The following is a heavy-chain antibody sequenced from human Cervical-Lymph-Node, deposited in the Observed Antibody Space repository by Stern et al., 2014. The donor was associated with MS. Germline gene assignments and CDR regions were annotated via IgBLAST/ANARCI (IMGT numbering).Heavy chain of an antibody. D-gene: IGHD5-12*01. Sequence: VQLVKSGGGLVKPGGSLRLSCAASGFTFSDFYMTWVRQAPGQGLEWLSYISGGATSINYADSVKGRFTISRDNARNSLYLQMNSLRAEDTAVYYCARKYSAYDAWGQGTLVTVSS. J-gene: IGHJ5*02. CDR3: ARKYSAYDA. CDR2: ISGGATSI. CDR1: GFTFSDFY. V-gene: IGHV3-11*01.